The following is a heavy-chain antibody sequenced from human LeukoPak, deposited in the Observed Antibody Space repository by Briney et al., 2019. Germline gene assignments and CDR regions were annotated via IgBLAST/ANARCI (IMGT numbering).Heavy chain of an antibody. CDR3: ARVGGDIVVVPAATDYYYYGMDV. D-gene: IGHD2-2*01. V-gene: IGHV1-2*06. Sequence: ASVKVSCKASGYTFTSYGISWVRQAPGQGLEWMGRINPNSGGTNYAQKFQGRVTMTRDTSISTAYMELSRLRSDDTAVYYCARVGGDIVVVPAATDYYYYGMDVWGQGTTVTVSS. CDR2: INPNSGGT. CDR1: GYTFTSYG. J-gene: IGHJ6*02.